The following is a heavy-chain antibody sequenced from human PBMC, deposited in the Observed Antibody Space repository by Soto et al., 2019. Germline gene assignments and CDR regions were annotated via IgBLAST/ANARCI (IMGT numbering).Heavy chain of an antibody. Sequence: SETLSLTCTVSGGSISSFYWSWIRQPPGRELEWIGYVYYSGTTNYNPSLKSRVTISVDTSKNQFSLKLSSVTAADTAVYFCARDLGYCSSTSCYPWFDPWGQGTLVTVSS. CDR3: ARDLGYCSSTSCYPWFDP. J-gene: IGHJ5*02. D-gene: IGHD2-2*01. CDR2: VYYSGTT. V-gene: IGHV4-59*01. CDR1: GGSISSFY.